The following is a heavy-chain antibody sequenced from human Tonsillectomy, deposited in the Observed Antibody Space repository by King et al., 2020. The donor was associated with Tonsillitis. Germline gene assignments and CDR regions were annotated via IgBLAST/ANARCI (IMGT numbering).Heavy chain of an antibody. CDR1: GFIVSDNY. Sequence: VQLVESGGGLVQPGGSLRLSCAASGFIVSDNYMNWVRQAPGKGLEWVSVIYSVGSAYYADSVKDRFTISRDSSKNTLYLQMNSLRAEDTAVYYCAGTTPNKRHYYYYMDVWDKGTTVTVSS. D-gene: IGHD1-1*01. J-gene: IGHJ6*03. CDR2: IYSVGSA. V-gene: IGHV3-66*01. CDR3: AGTTPNKRHYYYYMDV.